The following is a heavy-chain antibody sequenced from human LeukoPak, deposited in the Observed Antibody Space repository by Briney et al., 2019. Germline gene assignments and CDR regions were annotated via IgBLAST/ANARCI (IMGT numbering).Heavy chain of an antibody. Sequence: ASVKVSCEASGYTFTDHLIHWVRQAPGQGLEWMGWINPNTGGTNYAQKFQGRVTMARDTSVSAVYMELSSLRSDDTAVYFCARKASSTYDYWGQGTLVTVSS. CDR3: ARKASSTYDY. CDR2: INPNTGGT. CDR1: GYTFTDHL. J-gene: IGHJ4*02. D-gene: IGHD2-2*01. V-gene: IGHV1-2*02.